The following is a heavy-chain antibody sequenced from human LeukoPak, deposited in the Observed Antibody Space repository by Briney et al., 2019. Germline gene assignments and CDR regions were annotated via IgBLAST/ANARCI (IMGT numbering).Heavy chain of an antibody. V-gene: IGHV4-4*07. CDR3: ARVSSSWYQDWYFDL. J-gene: IGHJ2*01. CDR1: GGSISSYY. Sequence: PSETLSLTSTVSGGSISSYYWSWIRQPAGKGLEWIGRIETSGNTNYKHSLNSRATMSVDTSKNQFSLKVSSVTAADTAVYYCARVSSSWYQDWYFDLWGRGTLVTVSS. CDR2: IETSGNT. D-gene: IGHD6-13*01.